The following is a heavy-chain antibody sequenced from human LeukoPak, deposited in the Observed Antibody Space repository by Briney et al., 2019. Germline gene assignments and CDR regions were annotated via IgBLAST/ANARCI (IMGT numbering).Heavy chain of an antibody. CDR3: TREIGGTTVHY. CDR2: VYSSGRT. Sequence: SETLSLTCTVSGGSIRSSSYYWGWIRQPPGKGLEWIGSVYSSGRTYYNPSLTSRVTVSADTSKNQFSLKLSSVTAADTAVYYCTREIGGTTVHYWGHGMLVTVSS. CDR1: GGSIRSSSYY. D-gene: IGHD1-7*01. V-gene: IGHV4-39*07. J-gene: IGHJ4*01.